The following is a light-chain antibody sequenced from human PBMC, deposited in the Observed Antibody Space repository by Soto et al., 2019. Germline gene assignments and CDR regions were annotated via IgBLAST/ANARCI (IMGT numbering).Light chain of an antibody. CDR1: QIISSY. Sequence: DIQMTQSPSSLSASIGDRVTITCRASQIISSYLNWYQQKSGKAPKLLIYGASGLQSGVPLRFSGSGSGTDFTLTISSLQPEDFATYYCQQSYSTPHTFGQGTQVEIK. CDR2: GAS. CDR3: QQSYSTPHT. J-gene: IGKJ2*01. V-gene: IGKV1-39*01.